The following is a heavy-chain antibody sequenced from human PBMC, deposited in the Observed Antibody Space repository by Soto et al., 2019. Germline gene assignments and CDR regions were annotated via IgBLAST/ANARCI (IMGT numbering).Heavy chain of an antibody. V-gene: IGHV1-69*08. D-gene: IGHD4-17*01. J-gene: IGHJ2*01. CDR1: GGTFSSHT. Sequence: QDQLVQSGAEVKKPGSSVKVSCKASGGTFSSHTFSWVRQAPGQGLEWMGRIIPALGTATYAQKFQGRVTITAEESATTVFLELNRLRSEDTAVYYCAGPDFGDFWYFDLWGRGTLVTVSS. CDR3: AGPDFGDFWYFDL. CDR2: IIPALGTA.